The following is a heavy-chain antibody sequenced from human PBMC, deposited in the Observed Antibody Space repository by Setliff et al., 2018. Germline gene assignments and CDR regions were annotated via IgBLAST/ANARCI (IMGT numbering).Heavy chain of an antibody. CDR2: IIPIFGTA. CDR3: ARDRDCSGGSCYSHYYYGMDV. V-gene: IGHV1-69*05. J-gene: IGHJ6*02. CDR1: GYTFINYE. Sequence: SVKVSCKASGYTFINYEISWVRQAPGQGLEWMGGIIPIFGTANYAQKFQGRVTITTDESTSTAYMELSSLRSEDTAVYYCARDRDCSGGSCYSHYYYGMDVWGQGATVTVSS. D-gene: IGHD2-15*01.